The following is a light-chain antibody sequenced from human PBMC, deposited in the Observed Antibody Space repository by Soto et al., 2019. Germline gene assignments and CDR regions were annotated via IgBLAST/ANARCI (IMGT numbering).Light chain of an antibody. V-gene: IGLV2-14*01. Sequence: QSALTQPASVSGSPGQSITLSCIGTSSDIGDYDYVSWYQRHPGRAPQLIIFDVNNRPSGVSNRFSGSKSGNTASLTISGLQAEDEADSSGSTHVVFGGGTKLTVL. CDR1: SSDIGDYDY. J-gene: IGLJ2*01. CDR3: STHVV. CDR2: DVN.